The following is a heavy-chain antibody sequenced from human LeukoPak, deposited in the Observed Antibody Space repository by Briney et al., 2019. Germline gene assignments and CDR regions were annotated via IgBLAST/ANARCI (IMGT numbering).Heavy chain of an antibody. J-gene: IGHJ4*02. CDR3: ARGGGSYFVDY. D-gene: IGHD1-26*01. CDR2: INLNSGGT. Sequence: GASVKVSCKPTGYTFTTYYIHWVRQAPRQGFQWMGWINLNSGGTNYAQSFQGRVTMTRDTSISTVFMELSSLISDDTAEYYCARGGGSYFVDYWGQGTLVTVSS. V-gene: IGHV1-2*02. CDR1: GYTFTTYY.